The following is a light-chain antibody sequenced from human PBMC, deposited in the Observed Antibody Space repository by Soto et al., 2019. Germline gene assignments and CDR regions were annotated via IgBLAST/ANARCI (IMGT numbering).Light chain of an antibody. V-gene: IGLV1-40*01. CDR2: ANS. Sequence: QPVLTQPPSVSGAPGQRVTISCTGSSSNLGAGFDVHWYQQLPGTAPKLLIYANSRRPSGVPDRFSGSKSGTSASLAITGLQAEDEAHYYCQSYDTSLTGFWIFGGGTKLTVL. CDR3: QSYDTSLTGFWI. CDR1: SSNLGAGFD. J-gene: IGLJ2*01.